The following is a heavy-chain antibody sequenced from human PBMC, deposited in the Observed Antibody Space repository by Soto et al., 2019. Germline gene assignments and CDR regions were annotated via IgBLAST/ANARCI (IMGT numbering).Heavy chain of an antibody. Sequence: ASVKVSCKASGYTFTGYYINWVRQAPGQGLEWMGWINPNSGGTDYAQKFQGRVTMTRDTSSSTAYMELSRLRSDDTAVYYCARDYRGNTLGYSPHFDYWGRGALVTVSS. J-gene: IGHJ4*02. CDR3: ARDYRGNTLGYSPHFDY. D-gene: IGHD5-18*01. CDR2: INPNSGGT. V-gene: IGHV1-2*02. CDR1: GYTFTGYY.